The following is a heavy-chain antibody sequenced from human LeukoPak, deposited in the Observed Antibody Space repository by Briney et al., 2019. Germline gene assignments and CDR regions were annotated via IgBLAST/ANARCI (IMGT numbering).Heavy chain of an antibody. CDR1: GFSFSRYG. CDR2: LSGRGGST. CDR3: AKTLSGRVSENWFDP. V-gene: IGHV3-23*01. Sequence: GGTLRLSCAASGFSFSRYGMSWVSQAPGKGLGGSSGLSGRGGSTYYADSVKGRLTITRDNSKNTLYLQMNSLRGEDTALYYCAKTLSGRVSENWFDPWGQGSLVTVSS. D-gene: IGHD5/OR15-5a*01. J-gene: IGHJ5*02.